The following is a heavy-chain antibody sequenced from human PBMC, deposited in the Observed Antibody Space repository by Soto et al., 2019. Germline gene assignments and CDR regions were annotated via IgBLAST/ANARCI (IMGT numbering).Heavy chain of an antibody. V-gene: IGHV1-18*01. CDR3: ARAQYYYDSSGSYYFDY. Sequence: QVQLVQSGAEVKKPGASVKVSCKASGYTFTSYGISWVRQAPGQGLEWMGWISAYNGNTNYAQKLQGRVTMTTDTSXSXXYMELRSLRSDDTAVYYCARAQYYYDSSGSYYFDYWGQGTLVTVSS. J-gene: IGHJ4*02. D-gene: IGHD3-22*01. CDR2: ISAYNGNT. CDR1: GYTFTSYG.